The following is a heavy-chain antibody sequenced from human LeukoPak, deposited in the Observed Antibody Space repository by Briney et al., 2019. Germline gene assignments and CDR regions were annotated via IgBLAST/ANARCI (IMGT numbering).Heavy chain of an antibody. V-gene: IGHV5-10-1*01. CDR3: ARHRDCSVGSCYPDY. CDR1: GSTFTISW. J-gene: IGHJ4*02. CDR2: IAPIDSST. Sequence: EPLQISSQSSGSTFTISWISWVRQLPGKGREWMGRIAPIDSSTNYSTSFQGHVTIPAYKSISTASLQWSSLQPSDTAMYYCARHRDCSVGSCYPDYWGQGTLVTVSS. D-gene: IGHD2-15*01.